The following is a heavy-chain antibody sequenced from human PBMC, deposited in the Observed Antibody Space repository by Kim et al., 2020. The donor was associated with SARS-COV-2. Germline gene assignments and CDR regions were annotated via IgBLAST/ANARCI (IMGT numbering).Heavy chain of an antibody. Sequence: SETLSLTCTVSGGSISSGGYYWSWIRQHPGKGLEWIGYIYYSGSTYYNPSLKSRVTISVDTSKNQFSLKLSSVTAADTAVYYCARLGSYSGSYYLDYWGQGTLVTVSS. D-gene: IGHD1-26*01. J-gene: IGHJ4*02. V-gene: IGHV4-31*03. CDR1: GGSISSGGYY. CDR2: IYYSGST. CDR3: ARLGSYSGSYYLDY.